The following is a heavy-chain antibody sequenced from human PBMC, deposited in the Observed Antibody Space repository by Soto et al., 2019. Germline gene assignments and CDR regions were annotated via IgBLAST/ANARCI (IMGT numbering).Heavy chain of an antibody. Sequence: GGSLRLSCAASGLTFSLYAMTWVRQAPGKGLEWVSAISGSGSSTYYADSVKGRFTTSRDNSKNTLFLQMDSLRAEDTAVYYCARGSTIDFWGQGTLVTVSS. CDR3: ARGSTIDF. D-gene: IGHD2-2*01. CDR2: ISGSGSST. J-gene: IGHJ4*02. CDR1: GLTFSLYA. V-gene: IGHV3-23*01.